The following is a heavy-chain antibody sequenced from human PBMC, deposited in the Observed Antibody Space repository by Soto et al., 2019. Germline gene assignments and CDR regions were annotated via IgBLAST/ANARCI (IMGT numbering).Heavy chain of an antibody. V-gene: IGHV3-21*01. CDR3: TRDEGGSYDSWFHP. Sequence: EVQVVESGGGLVKPVGSLTLSCNFTFSLYSMNWVRQAPGKGLEWVASISSGAAYIKYADSVQGRFTISRDNAKSSVSLQMSSLRVEDTAVYFCTRDEGGSYDSWFHPWGQGTQVTVSA. D-gene: IGHD1-26*01. CDR1: TFSLYS. CDR2: ISSGAAYI. J-gene: IGHJ5*02.